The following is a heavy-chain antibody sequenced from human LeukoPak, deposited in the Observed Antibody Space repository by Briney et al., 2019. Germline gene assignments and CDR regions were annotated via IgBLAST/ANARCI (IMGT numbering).Heavy chain of an antibody. V-gene: IGHV1-18*01. D-gene: IGHD2-21*02. CDR1: GYTFTSYG. J-gene: IGHJ5*02. Sequence: ASVKVSCKASGYTFTSYGISWVRQAPGQGLEWMGWISAYNGNTNYAQKLQGRVTMTTDTSTSTAYLELNGLKADDTAVYFCARVRDFSNSPFNWFDAWGQGTLVTVSS. CDR3: ARVRDFSNSPFNWFDA. CDR2: ISAYNGNT.